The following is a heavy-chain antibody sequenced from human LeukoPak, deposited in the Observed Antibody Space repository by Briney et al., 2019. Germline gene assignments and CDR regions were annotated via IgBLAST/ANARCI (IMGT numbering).Heavy chain of an antibody. J-gene: IGHJ4*02. CDR1: GFTFSSYG. Sequence: GRSLRLSCAASGFTFSSYGMHWVRQAPGKGLEWVAVISYDGSNKYYADSVKGRFTISRDNSKNTLYLQMNSLRAEGTAVYYCAKDLSTGSYFDYWGQGTLVTVSS. V-gene: IGHV3-30*18. CDR2: ISYDGSNK. D-gene: IGHD1-1*01. CDR3: AKDLSTGSYFDY.